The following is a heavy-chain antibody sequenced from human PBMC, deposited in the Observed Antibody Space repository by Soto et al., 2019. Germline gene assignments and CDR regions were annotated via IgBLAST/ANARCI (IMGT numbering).Heavy chain of an antibody. D-gene: IGHD3-22*01. CDR3: ARSDSSGKTRYYFDH. Sequence: SETLSLTCTVSGGSISNGSYYWSWIRQHPGKGLEWIGYIYSTESTNYNPSLKSRLSISVDMSASQFSLKLSSVTVADTAVYYCARSDSSGKTRYYFDHWGQGTLVTVSS. CDR1: GGSISNGSYY. J-gene: IGHJ4*02. V-gene: IGHV4-31*03. CDR2: IYSTEST.